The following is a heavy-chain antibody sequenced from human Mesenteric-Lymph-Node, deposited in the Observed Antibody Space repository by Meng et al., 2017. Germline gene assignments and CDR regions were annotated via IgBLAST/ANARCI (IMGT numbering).Heavy chain of an antibody. V-gene: IGHV3-74*01. CDR1: GFTFSSYW. CDR3: ARGIDY. Sequence: EVQLVESGGGLVQPGGSLRLSCAASGFTFSSYWMHWVRQTPGKGLVWVSRISSDGNLRSYADSVKGRFTISRDNAQNTLYLQMNSLRAEDTAVYYCARGIDYWGQGTLVTVSS. CDR2: ISSDGNLR. J-gene: IGHJ4*02.